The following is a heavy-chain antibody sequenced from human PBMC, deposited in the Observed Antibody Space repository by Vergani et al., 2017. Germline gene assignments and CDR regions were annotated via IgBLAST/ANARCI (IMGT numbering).Heavy chain of an antibody. CDR2: INHSGST. V-gene: IGHV4-34*01. J-gene: IGHJ6*02. CDR3: VRAPHRYGMDV. Sequence: QVQLQQWGAGLLKPSETLSLTCAVYGVSFSGYYRCWIRQPPGKGLEWIGEINHSGSTNYYPSLKSRVTISLDTSKHQFSLKLSSVTAADTAVYYCVRAPHRYGMDVWGQGTTVTVSS. CDR1: GVSFSGYY.